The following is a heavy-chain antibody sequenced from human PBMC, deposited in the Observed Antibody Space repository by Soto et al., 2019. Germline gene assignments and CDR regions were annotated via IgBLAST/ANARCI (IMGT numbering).Heavy chain of an antibody. CDR3: ARDLPENFPDYYGMDV. D-gene: IGHD2-2*01. CDR2: IYYSGST. J-gene: IGHJ6*02. Sequence: SETLSLTCTVSGGSISSYYWSWIRQPPGKGLEWIGYIYYSGSTNYNPSLKSRVTISVDTSKNQFSLKLSSVTAADTAVYYCARDLPENFPDYYGMDVWGQGTTVTVSS. V-gene: IGHV4-59*01. CDR1: GGSISSYY.